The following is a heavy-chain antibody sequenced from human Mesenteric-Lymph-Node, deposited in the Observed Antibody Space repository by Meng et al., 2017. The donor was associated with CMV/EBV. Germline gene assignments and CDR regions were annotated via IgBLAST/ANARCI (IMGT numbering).Heavy chain of an antibody. CDR3: AKDGSGQKDGFWSGYLAHFDY. CDR1: GFDFSAYW. D-gene: IGHD3-3*01. V-gene: IGHV3-74*01. CDR2: INHDGSNT. Sequence: GGSLRLSCAASGFDFSAYWMHWARQAPGKGLVWVSRINHDGSNTIYADSVKGRFTISKDNAKNTLYLQMNTLRAEDMALYYCAKDGSGQKDGFWSGYLAHFDYWGQGTLVTVSS. J-gene: IGHJ4*02.